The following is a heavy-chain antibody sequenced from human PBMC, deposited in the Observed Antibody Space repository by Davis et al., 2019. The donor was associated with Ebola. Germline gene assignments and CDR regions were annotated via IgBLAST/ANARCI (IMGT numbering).Heavy chain of an antibody. CDR3: ARHTEIYYYYGMDV. J-gene: IGHJ6*02. V-gene: IGHV1-18*01. CDR1: GYTFTSYG. Sequence: ASVKVSCKASGYTFTSYGISWVRQAPGQGLEWMGWISAYNGNTNYAQKLQGRVTMTTDTSTSTAYMELSSLRSEDTAVYYCARHTEIYYYYGMDVWGQGTTVTVSS. CDR2: ISAYNGNT.